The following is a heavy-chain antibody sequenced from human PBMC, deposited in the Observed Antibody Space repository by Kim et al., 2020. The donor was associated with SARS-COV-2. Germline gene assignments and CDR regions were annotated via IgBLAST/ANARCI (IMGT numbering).Heavy chain of an antibody. D-gene: IGHD6-6*01. V-gene: IGHV3-23*01. Sequence: GGSLRLSCAVSGFTFSTYAMSWVRQAPGKGLEWVSGISPSGGGKHYADSVKGRFTVFRDNSNNTLYLQTTSLRAEDTAVYYCARDPAVHGTSSLDLWGQGTVVIVSS. CDR3: ARDPAVHGTSSLDL. CDR1: GFTFSTYA. J-gene: IGHJ3*01. CDR2: ISPSGGGK.